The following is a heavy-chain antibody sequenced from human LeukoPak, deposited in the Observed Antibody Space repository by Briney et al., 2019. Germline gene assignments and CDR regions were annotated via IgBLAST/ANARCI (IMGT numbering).Heavy chain of an antibody. D-gene: IGHD5-18*01. Sequence: PGGSLRLSCAASGFTFSSYSMNWVRQAPGKGLEWVSYTSGSSSSKHYADSVKGRFTISRDNAKNSLFLQMNSLRVEDTAVYYCAREDTVLIQYNYHHYAMDVWGQGTTVTVSS. CDR2: TSGSSSSK. CDR3: AREDTVLIQYNYHHYAMDV. J-gene: IGHJ6*02. CDR1: GFTFSSYS. V-gene: IGHV3-48*04.